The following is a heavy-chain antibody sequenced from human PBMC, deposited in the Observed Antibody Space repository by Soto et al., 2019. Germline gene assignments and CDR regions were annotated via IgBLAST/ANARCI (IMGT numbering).Heavy chain of an antibody. Sequence: LRLSCSASGFTFNSYAMHWVRQAPGKGLEYVSGISATGGSTYHADSVKGRVTISRDNPKNTLYLQLTSLRIDDTAVYYCVKGGVTGPKRSWFDPWGQGALVTVSS. J-gene: IGHJ5*02. D-gene: IGHD1-20*01. CDR3: VKGGVTGPKRSWFDP. CDR2: ISATGGST. V-gene: IGHV3-64D*06. CDR1: GFTFNSYA.